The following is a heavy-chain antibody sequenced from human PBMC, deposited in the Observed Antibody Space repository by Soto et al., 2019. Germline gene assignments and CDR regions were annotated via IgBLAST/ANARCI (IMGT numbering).Heavy chain of an antibody. D-gene: IGHD1-20*01. CDR3: AADSHNWNHFDAFDI. V-gene: IGHV1-58*01. Sequence: QMQLVQSGPEVKKPGTSVKVSCKASGFTFTSSAVQWVRQARGQRLEWIGWIVVGSGNTNYAQKFQERGTITRDMSTSTAYMELSSLRSEDTDVYYCAADSHNWNHFDAFDIWGQGTMVTVSS. CDR2: IVVGSGNT. CDR1: GFTFTSSA. J-gene: IGHJ3*02.